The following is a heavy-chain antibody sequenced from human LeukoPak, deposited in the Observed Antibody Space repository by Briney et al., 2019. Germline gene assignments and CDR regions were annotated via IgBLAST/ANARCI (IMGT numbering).Heavy chain of an antibody. J-gene: IGHJ3*02. V-gene: IGHV3-11*05. CDR3: ARDLGGIAAAGTAFDI. CDR1: GFTFSDYY. D-gene: IGHD6-13*01. CDR2: ISSSSSYT. Sequence: PGGPLRLSCAASGFTFSDYYMSWIRQAPGKGLEWVSYISSSSSYTNYADSVKGRFTISRDNAKNSLYLQMNSLRAEDTAVYYCARDLGGIAAAGTAFDIWGQGTMVTVSS.